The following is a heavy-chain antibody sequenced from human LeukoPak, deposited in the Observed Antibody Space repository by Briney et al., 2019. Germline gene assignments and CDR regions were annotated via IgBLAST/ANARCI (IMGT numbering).Heavy chain of an antibody. CDR1: GESFSAYY. J-gene: IGHJ5*02. CDR2: INHSGST. D-gene: IGHD3-10*01. CDR3: ARLVRENWFDP. Sequence: SETLSLTCAVYGESFSAYYWSWIRQPPGKGLEWIGEINHSGSTNYNASLKSRVTISVDTSKNQFSLKLSSVTAADTAVYYCARLVRENWFDPWGQGTLVTVSS. V-gene: IGHV4-34*01.